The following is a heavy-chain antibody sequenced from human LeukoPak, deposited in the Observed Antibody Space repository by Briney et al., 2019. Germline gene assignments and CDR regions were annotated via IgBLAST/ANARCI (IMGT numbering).Heavy chain of an antibody. J-gene: IGHJ4*02. CDR2: FASEDGET. CDR3: ASDFCYGSGSSGDY. Sequence: GASGNLTCTAAGYTFTCYYMHWVRQAPGTGHEWKGVFASEDGETIYAQKYPGRVTMTEATATDTAYMELRSLRSEDTALYYCASDFCYGSGSSGDYCGQGTVVTVTS. D-gene: IGHD3-10*01. CDR1: GYTFTCYY. V-gene: IGHV1-69-2*01.